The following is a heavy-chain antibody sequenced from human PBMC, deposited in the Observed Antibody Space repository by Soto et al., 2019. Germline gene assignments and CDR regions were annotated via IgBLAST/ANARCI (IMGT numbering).Heavy chain of an antibody. CDR3: ATESGSTYGYFDH. J-gene: IGHJ4*02. V-gene: IGHV4-30-4*01. CDR1: GGSVTSDEDY. CDR2: ISNSGST. Sequence: SETLSLTCTVSGGSVTSDEDYWTWIRQSPGKGLEWIGYISNSGSTGYNPSLKTRLSMSVDRSKNQFTLRLTSVTTADTAVYFCATESGSTYGYFDHWGQGTQVTVSS. D-gene: IGHD5-18*01.